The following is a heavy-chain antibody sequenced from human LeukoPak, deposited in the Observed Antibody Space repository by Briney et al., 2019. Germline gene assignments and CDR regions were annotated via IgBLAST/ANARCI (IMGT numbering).Heavy chain of an antibody. Sequence: GGSLRLSCAGSGFTFKTYWMDWVRQVPGEGLEWLANIKGDGSEQNYVDSVRGRFTISRDNAKNSLYLQMNSLRAEDTAIYYCAREGEWSRDSWGQGTLVTVSS. J-gene: IGHJ4*02. CDR2: IKGDGSEQ. D-gene: IGHD2-8*01. CDR3: AREGEWSRDS. V-gene: IGHV3-7*01. CDR1: GFTFKTYW.